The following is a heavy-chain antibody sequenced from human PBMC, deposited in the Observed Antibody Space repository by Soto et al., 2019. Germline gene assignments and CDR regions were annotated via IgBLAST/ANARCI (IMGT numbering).Heavy chain of an antibody. Sequence: PGGSLRLSCAASGFNSSRYWMHWVRPAPAKGLMWVSRINSDGSSTSYADSVKGRFTISRDNAKNTLYLQMNSLRAEDTAVYYCVRVGSGDCSSTSCYEPFDYWGQGTLVTVSS. CDR1: GFNSSRYW. J-gene: IGHJ4*02. D-gene: IGHD2-2*01. CDR2: INSDGSST. CDR3: VRVGSGDCSSTSCYEPFDY. V-gene: IGHV3-74*01.